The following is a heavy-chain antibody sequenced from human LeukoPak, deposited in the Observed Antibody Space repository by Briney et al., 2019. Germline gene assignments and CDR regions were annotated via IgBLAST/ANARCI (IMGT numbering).Heavy chain of an antibody. Sequence: PGGSPRLSCAASGFIFNYDWMSWVRQAPGKGLEWVGRIKSRTHGGTTDYAAPVKGRFTISRDDSRNTVYLQMSSLKTEDTAVYYCAREQYCASSSCPGAFDLWGQGTVVTVSS. CDR1: GFIFNYDW. J-gene: IGHJ3*01. CDR2: IKSRTHGGTT. D-gene: IGHD2-21*01. V-gene: IGHV3-15*01. CDR3: AREQYCASSSCPGAFDL.